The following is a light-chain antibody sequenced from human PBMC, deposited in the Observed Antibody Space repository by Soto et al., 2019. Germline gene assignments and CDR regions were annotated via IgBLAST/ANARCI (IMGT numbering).Light chain of an antibody. Sequence: DIQMTQSPSTLSASIGDRVTITCRASQSISSWLAWYQQKPGKAPKLLIYKATTLESGVPSRFSGSGSGSEFNFTITGLQPDDFATYFCQQYNTDATFGQGTRLEIK. CDR2: KAT. V-gene: IGKV1-5*03. J-gene: IGKJ5*01. CDR1: QSISSW. CDR3: QQYNTDAT.